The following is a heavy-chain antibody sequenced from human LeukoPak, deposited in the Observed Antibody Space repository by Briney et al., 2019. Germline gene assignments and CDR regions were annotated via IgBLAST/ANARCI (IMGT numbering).Heavy chain of an antibody. CDR1: GFTFSTYA. CDR3: AKGYGYSSSWTPNYFYGLDV. V-gene: IGHV3-23*01. Sequence: GGSLRLSCAASGFTFSTYAMSWVRQAPGKGLEWVSGISDSDSGTYYADSVKGRFTISRDNSKNTLYLQMNSLRAEDTAVYYCAKGYGYSSSWTPNYFYGLDVWGQGTTVTVSS. D-gene: IGHD6-13*01. CDR2: ISDSDSGT. J-gene: IGHJ6*02.